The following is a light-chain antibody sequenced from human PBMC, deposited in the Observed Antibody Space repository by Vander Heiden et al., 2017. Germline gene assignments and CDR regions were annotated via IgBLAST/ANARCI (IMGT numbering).Light chain of an antibody. CDR3: QQYYRSPKT. CDR2: WAA. J-gene: IGKJ2*01. Sequence: DIVVMQSPAFLVVSLGGRATINCKSSQSVLYRSNNKNYLAWYQQKPGQPPKLLIFWAAIREFGVPERFSGSGSGTDVTLTISSLQAEDVAVYYCQQYYRSPKTFGQGTKLEIK. CDR1: QSVLYRSNNKNY. V-gene: IGKV4-1*01.